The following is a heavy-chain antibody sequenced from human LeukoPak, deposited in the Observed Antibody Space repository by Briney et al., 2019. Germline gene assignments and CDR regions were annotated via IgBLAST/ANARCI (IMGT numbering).Heavy chain of an antibody. D-gene: IGHD3-10*01. CDR1: GFTFSSYA. J-gene: IGHJ4*02. V-gene: IGHV3-23*01. CDR3: ARALPLWFGELLDY. Sequence: PGGSLRLSCAASGFTFSSYAMSWVRQAPGKGLEWVSAISGSGGSTYYADSVKGRFTISRDNSKNTLYLQMNSLRAEDTAVYYCARALPLWFGELLDYWGQGTLVTVSS. CDR2: ISGSGGST.